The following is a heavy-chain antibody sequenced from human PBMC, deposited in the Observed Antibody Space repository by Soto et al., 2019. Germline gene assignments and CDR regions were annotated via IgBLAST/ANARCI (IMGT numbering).Heavy chain of an antibody. V-gene: IGHV3-7*01. CDR3: ARDLIVRNPYHYPIDV. CDR1: GFTFSNYW. CDR2: LSQSGSEG. J-gene: IGHJ6*02. Sequence: HPGGSLRLSCVASGFTFSNYWMNWVRQAPGKGLESVDKLSQSGSEGYFVDSARRRFTIPKDNAKSSMCLQMNSLRAEDTAVYYCARDLIVRNPYHYPIDVWGQGTTVTVSS. D-gene: IGHD6-6*01.